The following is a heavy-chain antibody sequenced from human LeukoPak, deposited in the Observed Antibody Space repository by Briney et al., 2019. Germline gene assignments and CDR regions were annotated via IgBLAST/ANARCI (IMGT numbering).Heavy chain of an antibody. J-gene: IGHJ5*02. V-gene: IGHV4-39*01. CDR2: ICYSGST. CDR3: GRQWGPVTTDDWFDR. Sequence: AETLSLTCTGSGCSNSNRSSYWRWLRQPPGKGLEWLGGICYSGSTSYNPALKSRVTISVNEYKNPSSHMLITVTTADAAVYYCGRQWGPVTTDDWFDRWGQGTLVSVSS. CDR1: GCSNSNRSSY. D-gene: IGHD4-17*01.